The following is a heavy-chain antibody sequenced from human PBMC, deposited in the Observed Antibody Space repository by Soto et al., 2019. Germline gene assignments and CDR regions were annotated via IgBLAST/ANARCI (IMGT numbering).Heavy chain of an antibody. CDR3: VKVRGVEVTPRFFDY. CDR2: ISYDGRNK. CDR1: GFTFSSYG. Sequence: QVQLVESGGGVVQPGRSLRLSCAASGFTFSSYGMHWVRQAPGKGLEWVAVISYDGRNKNYADSVKGRFTISRDNSKNRLYVERNSRRAEDTAVYYCVKVRGVEVTPRFFDYWGKGTLVTVSS. D-gene: IGHD2-21*02. V-gene: IGHV3-30*18. J-gene: IGHJ4*02.